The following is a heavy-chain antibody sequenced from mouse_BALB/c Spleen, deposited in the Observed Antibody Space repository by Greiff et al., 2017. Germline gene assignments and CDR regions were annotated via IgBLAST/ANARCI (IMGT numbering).Heavy chain of an antibody. J-gene: IGHJ2*01. D-gene: IGHD1-1*01. CDR2: IDPENGDT. CDR3: NARVTTVVAPHYFDY. V-gene: IGHV14-4*02. Sequence: VQLKQSGAELVRSGASVKLSCTASGFNIKDYYMHWVKQRPEQGLEWIGWIDPENGDTEYAPKFQGKATMTADTSSNTAYLQLSSLTSEDTAVYYCNARVTTVVAPHYFDYWGQGTTLTVSS. CDR1: GFNIKDYY.